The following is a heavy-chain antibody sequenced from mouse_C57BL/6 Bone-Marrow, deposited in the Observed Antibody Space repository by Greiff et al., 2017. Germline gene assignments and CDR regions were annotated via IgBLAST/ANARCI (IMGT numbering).Heavy chain of an antibody. J-gene: IGHJ4*01. V-gene: IGHV1-69*01. CDR2: IDPSDSYT. Sequence: QVQLQQPGAELVMPGASVKLSCKASGYTFTSYWMHWVKQRPGQGLEWIGEIDPSDSYTNYNQKFKGKSTLTVDKSSSTAYMQLSSLTSEDSAVYYCARDYPCAMDYWGQGTAVTVSS. CDR3: ARDYPCAMDY. CDR1: GYTFTSYW. D-gene: IGHD2-4*01.